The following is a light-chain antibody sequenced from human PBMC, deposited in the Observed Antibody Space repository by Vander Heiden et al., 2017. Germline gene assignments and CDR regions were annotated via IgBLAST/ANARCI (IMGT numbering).Light chain of an antibody. V-gene: IGKV3-15*01. CDR1: QSVSSN. CDR3: QQDNNWPFT. CDR2: GAS. J-gene: IGKJ3*01. Sequence: EIVMTQSPATLSVSPGERATLSCRASQSVSSNLAWYQQKPGQAPRLLIYGASTRATGIPARFSGSGSGTEFTITISSLQSEDFAVYYCQQDNNWPFTFGHGTKVDIK.